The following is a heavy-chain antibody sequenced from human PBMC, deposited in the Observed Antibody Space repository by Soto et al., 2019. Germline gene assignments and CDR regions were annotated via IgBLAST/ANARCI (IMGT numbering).Heavy chain of an antibody. J-gene: IGHJ4*02. CDR2: MNPNSGNT. D-gene: IGHD4-17*01. Sequence: QVQLVQSGAEVKKPGASVKVSCKASGYTFTSYDINWVRQATGQGLEWMGWMNPNSGNTGHAQKFQGRVTKPRTYAMSKSHMRLCSLRPDDSGMHYCARNHYCDNVDYWGQGYLVTVSS. CDR3: ARNHYCDNVDY. CDR1: GYTFTSYD. V-gene: IGHV1-8*01.